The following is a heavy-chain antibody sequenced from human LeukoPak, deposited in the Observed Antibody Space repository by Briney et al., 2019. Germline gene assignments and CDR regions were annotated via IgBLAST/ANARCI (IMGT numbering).Heavy chain of an antibody. Sequence: ASVKVSCKASGYTFTNYAMNWVRQAPGQGLEWMGWIHPSTGNPTYAQGFTGRFVFSLDTSVSTTYLQISSLKAEDTAVYYCARTLTVAGGKYFQHWGQGTLVTVSS. D-gene: IGHD6-13*01. V-gene: IGHV7-4-1*02. CDR1: GYTFTNYA. CDR3: ARTLTVAGGKYFQH. J-gene: IGHJ1*01. CDR2: IHPSTGNP.